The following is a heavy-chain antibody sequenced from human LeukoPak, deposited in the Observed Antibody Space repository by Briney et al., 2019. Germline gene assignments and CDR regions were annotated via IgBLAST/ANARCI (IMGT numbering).Heavy chain of an antibody. CDR2: IYYSGST. D-gene: IGHD3-10*01. CDR1: GGSISGSSYY. CDR3: ARHPYSMVRGVISWAFDI. Sequence: SETLSLTCTVSGGSISGSSYYWGWIRQPPGKGLEWIGSIYYSGSTDYNPSLKSRVTISVDTSKNQFSLKLSSVSAADTAVYYCARHPYSMVRGVISWAFDIWGQGTMVTVSS. V-gene: IGHV4-39*01. J-gene: IGHJ3*02.